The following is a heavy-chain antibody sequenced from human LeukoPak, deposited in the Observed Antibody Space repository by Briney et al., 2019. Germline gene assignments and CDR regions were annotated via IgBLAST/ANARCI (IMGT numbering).Heavy chain of an antibody. CDR2: ISYDGSNK. CDR1: GFTFSSYG. D-gene: IGHD3-22*01. J-gene: IGHJ4*02. V-gene: IGHV3-30*18. CDR3: ANSYYNDSSGYRLDY. Sequence: PGGSLRLSCAASGFTFSSYGMHWVRQAPGKGLEWVAVISYDGSNKYYADSVKGRFTISRDNSKNTLYLQMNSLRAEDTAVYYFANSYYNDSSGYRLDYGGQGTLVTVSP.